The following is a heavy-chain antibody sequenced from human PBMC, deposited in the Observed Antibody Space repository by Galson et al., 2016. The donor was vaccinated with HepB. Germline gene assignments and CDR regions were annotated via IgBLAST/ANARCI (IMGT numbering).Heavy chain of an antibody. CDR1: GFTFSSYW. D-gene: IGHD1-7*01. J-gene: IGHJ4*02. CDR3: ARDGGLGTPFDC. Sequence: SLRLSCAASGFTFSSYWIHWVRQAPGKGLEWVSRIRNDETTSVIDRFTISRDNAKNTLYLEMNSLRAEDTAVYYCARDGGLGTPFDCWGQGTLVTVSS. CDR2: IRND. V-gene: IGHV3-74*01.